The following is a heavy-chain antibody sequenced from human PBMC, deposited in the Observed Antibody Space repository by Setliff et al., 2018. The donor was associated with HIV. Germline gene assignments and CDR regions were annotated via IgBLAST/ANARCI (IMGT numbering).Heavy chain of an antibody. V-gene: IGHV3-21*01. CDR3: ARVKPRLRRSGSYWIVDY. J-gene: IGHJ4*02. CDR1: GFTFSSYS. CDR2: ITISSSYI. D-gene: IGHD1-26*01. Sequence: GGSLRLSCAASGFTFSSYSMNWVRQAPGKGLEWVSSITISSSYIYYADSVKGRFTISRDNAKSSLYLQMNSLRAEDTAVYYCARVKPRLRRSGSYWIVDYWGQGTLVTVSS.